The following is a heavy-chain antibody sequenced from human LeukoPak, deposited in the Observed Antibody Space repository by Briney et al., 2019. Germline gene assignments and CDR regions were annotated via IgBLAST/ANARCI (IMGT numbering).Heavy chain of an antibody. CDR1: GGSFSGYY. J-gene: IGHJ4*02. Sequence: SETLSLTCAVYGGSFSGYYWIWIRQPPGKGLEWIGEINHSGSTNYNPSLKSRVTISVDTSKNQFSLKLSSVTAADTAVYYCARGTSSWRGGSHFDYWGQGTLVTVSS. CDR3: ARGTSSWRGGSHFDY. CDR2: INHSGST. D-gene: IGHD6-13*01. V-gene: IGHV4-34*01.